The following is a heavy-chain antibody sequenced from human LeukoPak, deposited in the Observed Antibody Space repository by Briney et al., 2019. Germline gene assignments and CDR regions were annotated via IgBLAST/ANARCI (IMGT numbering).Heavy chain of an antibody. CDR3: ARGAHYHDSSEGYDY. J-gene: IGHJ4*01. CDR2: INPNSGGT. CDR1: GYTFTGYY. Sequence: ASVKVSCKASGYTFTGYYMHWVRQAPGQGLEWMGWINPNSGGTNYAQKFQGRDTMTRDTSISTAYMELSRLRSDDTAVYYCARGAHYHDSSEGYDYWGHGTLVTVSS. D-gene: IGHD3-22*01. V-gene: IGHV1-2*02.